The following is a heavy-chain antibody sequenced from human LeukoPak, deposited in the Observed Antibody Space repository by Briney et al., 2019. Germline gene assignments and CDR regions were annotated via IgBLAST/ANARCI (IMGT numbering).Heavy chain of an antibody. Sequence: GGALRLSCAASGFTFSSYWMTWVRQAPGKGLEWVANIKQDGSEKYYVDSVKGRFTISRDNAKNSLYLQMNSLRAEDTAVYYCARDPAAYGYSSGWYNSWSDYWGQGTLVTVSS. CDR1: GFTFSSYW. V-gene: IGHV3-7*01. J-gene: IGHJ4*02. CDR3: ARDPAAYGYSSGWYNSWSDY. CDR2: IKQDGSEK. D-gene: IGHD6-19*01.